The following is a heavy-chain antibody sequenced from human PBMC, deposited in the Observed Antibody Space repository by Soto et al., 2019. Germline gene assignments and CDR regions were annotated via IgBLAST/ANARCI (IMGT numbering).Heavy chain of an antibody. J-gene: IGHJ6*02. CDR3: ARDLWGYCGADCYPLDV. V-gene: IGHV4-59*01. CDR1: GGSISSYY. Sequence: SETLSLTCTVYGGSISSYYWSWIRQPPGKGLEWIGYMYNTGSTIYNPSLKSRVTISVDTSKNQFSLKLNSVTAADTAVYYCARDLWGYCGADCYPLDVWGQVTTVTVS. CDR2: MYNTGST. D-gene: IGHD2-21*02.